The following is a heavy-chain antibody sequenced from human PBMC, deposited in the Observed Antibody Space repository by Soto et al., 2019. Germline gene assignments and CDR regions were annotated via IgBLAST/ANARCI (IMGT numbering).Heavy chain of an antibody. Sequence: GGSLRLSCAASGFTFSSYGMHWVRQAPGKGLEWVAVISYDGSNKYYADSVKGRFTISRDNSKNTLYLQMNSLRAEDTAVYYCAKSHRPSREYSSGWSESQTQIKYYHYYGMDVWGQGTTVTVSS. D-gene: IGHD6-19*01. CDR1: GFTFSSYG. V-gene: IGHV3-30*18. J-gene: IGHJ6*02. CDR2: ISYDGSNK. CDR3: AKSHRPSREYSSGWSESQTQIKYYHYYGMDV.